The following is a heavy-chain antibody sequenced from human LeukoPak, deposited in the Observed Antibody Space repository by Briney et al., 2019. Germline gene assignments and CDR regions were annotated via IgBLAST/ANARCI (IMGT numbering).Heavy chain of an antibody. CDR3: AGGYCSGGSCYSDKN. J-gene: IGHJ4*02. CDR1: GGTFSSYA. Sequence: GASVKVSCKASGGTFSSYAISWVRQAPGQGLEWMGRIIPILGIANYAQKFQGRVTITADRSTSTAYMELSSLRSEDTAVYYCAGGYCSGGSCYSDKNWGQGTLVTVSS. V-gene: IGHV1-69*04. CDR2: IIPILGIA. D-gene: IGHD2-15*01.